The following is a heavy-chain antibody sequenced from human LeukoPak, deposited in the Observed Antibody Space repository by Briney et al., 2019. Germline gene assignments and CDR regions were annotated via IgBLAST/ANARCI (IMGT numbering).Heavy chain of an antibody. CDR3: ARGGYDFWSGYYTGRFWFDP. J-gene: IGHJ5*02. CDR2: INHSGST. CDR1: GGSFSGYY. V-gene: IGHV4-34*01. D-gene: IGHD3-3*01. Sequence: PSETLSLTCAVYGGSFSGYYWSWIRQPPGEGVEWIGEINHSGSTNYNPSLKSRVTISVDTSKNQFSLKLSSVTAADTAVYYCARGGYDFWSGYYTGRFWFDPWGQGTLVTVSS.